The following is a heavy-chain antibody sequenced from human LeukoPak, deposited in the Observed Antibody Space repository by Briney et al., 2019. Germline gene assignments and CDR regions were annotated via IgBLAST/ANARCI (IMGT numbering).Heavy chain of an antibody. V-gene: IGHV3-48*04. J-gene: IGHJ4*02. CDR3: ARDLLIARSGQQLAFGYDY. D-gene: IGHD6-13*01. Sequence: PGGSLRLSCAASGFTFSTYTMNWVRQAPGKGLEWISYITSSSSIMYYADSVKGRFTISRDNAKNSLYLQMNSLRAEDTAVYYCARDLLIARSGQQLAFGYDYWGQGTLVTVSS. CDR2: ITSSSSIM. CDR1: GFTFSTYT.